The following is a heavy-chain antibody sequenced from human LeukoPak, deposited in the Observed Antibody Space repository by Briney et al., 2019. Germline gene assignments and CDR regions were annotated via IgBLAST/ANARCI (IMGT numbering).Heavy chain of an antibody. CDR3: ARHNTVAKTFDY. Sequence: GESLKISCKGSGYSSTNYWIGWVRQMPGKGLEWMGIVYPGDSETRYSPSFQGQVTISADKSISTAYLQWSSLKASDTAMYYCARHNTVAKTFDYWGQGILVTVSS. CDR2: VYPGDSET. D-gene: IGHD4-23*01. J-gene: IGHJ4*02. CDR1: GYSSTNYW. V-gene: IGHV5-51*01.